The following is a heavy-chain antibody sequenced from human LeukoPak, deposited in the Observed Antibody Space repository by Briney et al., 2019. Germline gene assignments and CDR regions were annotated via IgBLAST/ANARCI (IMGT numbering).Heavy chain of an antibody. CDR1: GGIFRSNA. CDR3: ATASNYYGSGPFGY. D-gene: IGHD3-10*01. CDR2: IIAIFGTP. Sequence: SVKVSCKASGGIFRSNAISWVRQARGQGLEWMGGIIAIFGTPKYAQNFQGRVTITADESTSTVYMELSSLRSGDTAVYFCATASNYYGSGPFGYWGQGTPVTVSS. J-gene: IGHJ4*02. V-gene: IGHV1-69*01.